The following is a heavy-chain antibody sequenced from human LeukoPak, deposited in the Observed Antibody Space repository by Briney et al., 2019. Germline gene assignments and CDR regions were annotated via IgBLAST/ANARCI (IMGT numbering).Heavy chain of an antibody. Sequence: TSQTLSLTCAVSGGSISSGGYSWSWIRQPPGKGLEWIGYIYHSGSTYYNPSLKSRVTISVDRSKNQFSLKLSSVTAADAAVYYCARGGDILTERAFDIWGQGTMVTVSS. CDR2: IYHSGST. CDR3: ARGGDILTERAFDI. CDR1: GGSISSGGYS. D-gene: IGHD3-9*01. V-gene: IGHV4-30-2*01. J-gene: IGHJ3*02.